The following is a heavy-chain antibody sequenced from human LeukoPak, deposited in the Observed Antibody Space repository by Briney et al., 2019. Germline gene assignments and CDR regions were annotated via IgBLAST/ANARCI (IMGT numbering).Heavy chain of an antibody. V-gene: IGHV4-34*01. CDR2: INHSGST. CDR1: GGSFSGYY. Sequence: PSETLSLTCAVYGGSFSGYYWSWIRQPPGKGLEWIGEINHSGSTNYNPSLKSRVTISVDTSENRFSLKLSSVTAADTAVYYCARDFTFGGVGRSWGQGTKVTVSS. CDR3: ARDFTFGGVGRS. D-gene: IGHD3-16*01. J-gene: IGHJ3*01.